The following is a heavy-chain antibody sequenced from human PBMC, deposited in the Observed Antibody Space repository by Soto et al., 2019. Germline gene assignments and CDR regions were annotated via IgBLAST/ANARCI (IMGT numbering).Heavy chain of an antibody. CDR2: INPSSGAT. CDR3: VLYYYGSQGYIDP. D-gene: IGHD3-22*01. CDR1: GYTFTNYY. J-gene: IGHJ5*02. V-gene: IGHV1-46*01. Sequence: QVQLVQSGAEVKKPGASVKVSCKGTGYTFTNYYMHWVRQAPGQGLEWMGTINPSSGATDYAQKFQGRVAMTSDTSTSTVYMELSSLRSEDTAVYYCVLYYYGSQGYIDPWGQGTLVVVSS.